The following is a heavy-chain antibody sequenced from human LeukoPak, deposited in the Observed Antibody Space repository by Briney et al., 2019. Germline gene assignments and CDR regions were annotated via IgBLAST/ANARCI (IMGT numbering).Heavy chain of an antibody. J-gene: IGHJ4*02. CDR3: AREGPRGNSQFDY. CDR1: GFTFSNYG. D-gene: IGHD2/OR15-2a*01. Sequence: GGSLRLSCAAPGFTFSNYGMHWVRQAPGKGLEWVALIWYDGSNKYYTDSVKGRLTISRDNSKDTLFLQMNSLRAEDTAVYYCAREGPRGNSQFDYWGQGTLVTVSS. V-gene: IGHV3-33*01. CDR2: IWYDGSNK.